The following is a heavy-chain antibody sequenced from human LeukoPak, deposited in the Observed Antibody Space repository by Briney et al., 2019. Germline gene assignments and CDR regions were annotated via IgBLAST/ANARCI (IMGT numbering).Heavy chain of an antibody. CDR1: GGSISSGGYY. J-gene: IGHJ1*01. D-gene: IGHD2-2*01. V-gene: IGHV4-30-2*01. Sequence: SETLSLTCTVSGGSISSGGYYWSWIRQPPGKGLEWIGYIYRSGSTYYNPSLKSRVTISADRSKNQFSLKLSSVTAADTAVYYCARALGYCSTTICYMGYFQHWGQGTLVTVSS. CDR3: ARALGYCSTTICYMGYFQH. CDR2: IYRSGST.